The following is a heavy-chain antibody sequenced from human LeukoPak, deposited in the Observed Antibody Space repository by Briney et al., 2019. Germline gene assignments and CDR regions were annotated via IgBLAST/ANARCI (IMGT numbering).Heavy chain of an antibody. J-gene: IGHJ4*02. CDR1: GFTFTSYW. CDR3: ARSLRAAWLVHDY. V-gene: IGHV3-7*03. Sequence: PGGPLRLSCVASGFTFTSYWMSWVRQAPGKGLEWVANIKQDASQRHYVDSVKGRFTISRDNVKSILYLQMNSLNVEDTAVYYCARSLRAAWLVHDYWGQGTLVSVFS. D-gene: IGHD6-19*01. CDR2: IKQDASQR.